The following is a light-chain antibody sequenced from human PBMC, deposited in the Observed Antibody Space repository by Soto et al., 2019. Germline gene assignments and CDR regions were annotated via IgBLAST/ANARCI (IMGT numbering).Light chain of an antibody. V-gene: IGKV1-8*01. CDR3: QQIYTIPLT. Sequence: AIRMTQSPSSLSASTGDRVTITCRASQGISSYLAWYQQKPGKAPKLLIYAASTLQSGVPSKFSGSGSGTDFTLTISSLQPEDFASYDCQQIYTIPLTVGAGTKGEIK. CDR2: AAS. CDR1: QGISSY. J-gene: IGKJ4*01.